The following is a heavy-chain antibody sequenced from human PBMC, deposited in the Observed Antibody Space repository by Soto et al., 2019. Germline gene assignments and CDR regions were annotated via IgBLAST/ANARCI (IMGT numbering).Heavy chain of an antibody. Sequence: QVQLVESGGGVVQPGRSLRLSCAASGFTFSSYGMHWVRQAPGKGLEWVAVISYDGSNKYYADSVKGRFTISRDNSKNTLYMQMNSLRAEDTAVYYCAKDGEDIVVVVAAGGLYYMDVWGKGTTVTVSS. CDR2: ISYDGSNK. J-gene: IGHJ6*03. V-gene: IGHV3-30*18. CDR3: AKDGEDIVVVVAAGGLYYMDV. CDR1: GFTFSSYG. D-gene: IGHD2-15*01.